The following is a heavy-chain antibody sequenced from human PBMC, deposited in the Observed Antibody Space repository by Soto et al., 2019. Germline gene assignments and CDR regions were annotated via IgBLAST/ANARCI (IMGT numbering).Heavy chain of an antibody. J-gene: IGHJ5*02. CDR2: MNTNRGNT. CDR1: EYTLTSYD. D-gene: IGHD2-2*01. V-gene: IGHV1-8*02. CDR3: AMADIVVVPAAQISSNWFDP. Sequence: ASEKVSCKDSEYTLTSYDINWVRQDNGKGLERMGWMNTNRGNTGYEQKFQGRVTMTRNTSISTAYMELSSLRSEDTAVYYCAMADIVVVPAAQISSNWFDPWGQRTLVTFFS.